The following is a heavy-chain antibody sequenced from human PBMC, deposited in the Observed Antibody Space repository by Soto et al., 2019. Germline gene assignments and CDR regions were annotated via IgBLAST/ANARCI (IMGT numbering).Heavy chain of an antibody. D-gene: IGHD1-26*01. CDR2: ISYDGSNT. V-gene: IGHV3-30*18. J-gene: IGHJ4*02. CDR3: AKEGGLSGSYYISSSYYFDY. Sequence: GGSLRLSSVASGFTFRSYGMHWVRQAPGKGLEWVAIISYDGSNTYYADSVKGRFTISRDNSKNTLYLQMNSLRAEDTSVYYCAKEGGLSGSYYISSSYYFDYWGQGTLVTVSS. CDR1: GFTFRSYG.